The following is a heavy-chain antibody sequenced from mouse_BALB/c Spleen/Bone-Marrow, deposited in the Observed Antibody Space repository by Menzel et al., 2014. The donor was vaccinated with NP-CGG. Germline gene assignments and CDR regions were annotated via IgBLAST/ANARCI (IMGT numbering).Heavy chain of an antibody. CDR1: GYSFTGYN. CDR2: IDPYYGGI. J-gene: IGHJ3*01. D-gene: IGHD2-14*01. Sequence: EVQLQQSGPELGKPGASVKISCKASGYSFTGYNMNWVKQNNGKSLEWIENIDPYYGGISYNQKFKGKATLTVDKSSNTAYMQLKSLTSEDSAIYYCAISIEYRPLVYWGQGTLVTVSA. CDR3: AISIEYRPLVY. V-gene: IGHV1-39*01.